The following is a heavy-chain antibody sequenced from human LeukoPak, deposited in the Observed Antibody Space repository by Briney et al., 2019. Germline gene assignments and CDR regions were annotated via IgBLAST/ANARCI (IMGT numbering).Heavy chain of an antibody. D-gene: IGHD2-2*01. CDR1: GGSISSYY. CDR2: IYYSGST. Sequence: SETLSLTCTVSGGSISSYYWSWIRQPPGKGLERIGYIYYSGSTNYNPSLKSRVTISVDTSKNQFSLKLSSVTAADTAVYYCARHGQAHCSSTSCYAGGWFDPWGQGTLVTVSS. CDR3: ARHGQAHCSSTSCYAGGWFDP. V-gene: IGHV4-59*08. J-gene: IGHJ5*02.